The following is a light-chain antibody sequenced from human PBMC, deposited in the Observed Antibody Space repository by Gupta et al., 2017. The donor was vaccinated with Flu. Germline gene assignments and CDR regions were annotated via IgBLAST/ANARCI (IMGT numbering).Light chain of an antibody. Sequence: PATLSGSPGERATLSCRASQSAGSTLAWYQHKPGQAPRLLIYGASTRATGIPARFSGSGSGTEFTLTISSRQSEDFAIYYCQQYYNWPRTFGQGTKVEIK. CDR2: GAS. CDR1: QSAGST. J-gene: IGKJ1*01. CDR3: QQYYNWPRT. V-gene: IGKV3-15*01.